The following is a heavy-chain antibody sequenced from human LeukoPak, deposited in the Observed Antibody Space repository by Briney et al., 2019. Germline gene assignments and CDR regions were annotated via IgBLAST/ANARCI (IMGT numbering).Heavy chain of an antibody. CDR1: GYTFTSYA. V-gene: IGHV7-4-1*02. CDR3: ARDADRERDIVVVVADGGNWFDP. D-gene: IGHD2-15*01. Sequence: ASVKVSCKASGYTFTSYAMNWVRQAPGQGLEWMGWINTNTGNPTYAQGFTGRFVFSLDTSVSTAYQQISSLKAEDTAVYYCARDADRERDIVVVVADGGNWFDPWGQGTLVTVSS. J-gene: IGHJ5*02. CDR2: INTNTGNP.